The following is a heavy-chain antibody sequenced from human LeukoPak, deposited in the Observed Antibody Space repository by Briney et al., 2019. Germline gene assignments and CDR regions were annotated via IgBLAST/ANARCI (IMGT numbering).Heavy chain of an antibody. CDR2: ISSSGSTI. CDR3: AREDYDYVWGSYLFDY. D-gene: IGHD3-16*01. J-gene: IGHJ4*02. Sequence: GGSLRLSCAASGFTFSIYWMSWIRQAPGKGLEWVSYISSSGSTIYYADSVKGRFTISRDNAKNSLYLQMNSLRAEDTAVYYCAREDYDYVWGSYLFDYWGQGTLVTVSS. CDR1: GFTFSIYW. V-gene: IGHV3-11*01.